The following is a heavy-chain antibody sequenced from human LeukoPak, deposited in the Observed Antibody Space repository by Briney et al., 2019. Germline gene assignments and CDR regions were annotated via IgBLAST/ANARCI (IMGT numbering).Heavy chain of an antibody. CDR1: GFSFSTYE. D-gene: IGHD2-21*02. Sequence: GGSLRLSCVASGFSFSTYEMNWVRQAPGKGLEWVAYISTSGSSVYYADSLKGRFTVSRDNAKSSLFMQVDSLTVADTAVYYCARVGREVTTGYFDDWGQGTLVAVSS. V-gene: IGHV3-48*03. CDR2: ISTSGSSV. CDR3: ARVGREVTTGYFDD. J-gene: IGHJ4*02.